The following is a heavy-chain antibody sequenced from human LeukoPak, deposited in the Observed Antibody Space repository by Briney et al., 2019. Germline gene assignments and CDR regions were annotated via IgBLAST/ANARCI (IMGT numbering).Heavy chain of an antibody. Sequence: GASVKVSCKASGYTFTSYGISWVRQAPGQGLEWMGWISAYNGNTNYAQKLQGRVTMTTDTSTSTAYMELRSLRSDDTAVYYCARIPYSSGWYYYYYGMDVWGQGTTVTVSS. CDR3: ARIPYSSGWYYYYYGMDV. CDR1: GYTFTSYG. CDR2: ISAYNGNT. V-gene: IGHV1-18*01. D-gene: IGHD6-19*01. J-gene: IGHJ6*02.